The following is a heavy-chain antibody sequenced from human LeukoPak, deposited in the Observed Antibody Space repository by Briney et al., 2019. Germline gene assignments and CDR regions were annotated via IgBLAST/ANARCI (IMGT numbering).Heavy chain of an antibody. Sequence: SETLSLTCTVSGGSISSSSYYWGWIRQPPGKGLEWIGSIYYSGSTYYNPSLKSRVTISVDTSKNQFSLKLSSVTAADTAEYYCARGAKRYFDLWGRGTLVTVSS. J-gene: IGHJ2*01. CDR2: IYYSGST. CDR1: GGSISSSSYY. CDR3: ARGAKRYFDL. V-gene: IGHV4-39*01.